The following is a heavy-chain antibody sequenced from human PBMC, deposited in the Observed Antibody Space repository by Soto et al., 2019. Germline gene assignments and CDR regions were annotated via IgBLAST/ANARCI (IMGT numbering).Heavy chain of an antibody. CDR1: GFTFSSYS. Sequence: EVQLVESGGGLVKPGGSLRLSCAASGFTFSSYSIHWVRQAPGKGLEWVSSTSRSRSYTFYADSVKGRFTISRDNAKNSVYLQMNSLRVEDTAVYYCARDDYGDNDAFDIWGQGTIVTVSS. V-gene: IGHV3-21*01. CDR3: ARDDYGDNDAFDI. D-gene: IGHD4-17*01. J-gene: IGHJ3*02. CDR2: TSRSRSYT.